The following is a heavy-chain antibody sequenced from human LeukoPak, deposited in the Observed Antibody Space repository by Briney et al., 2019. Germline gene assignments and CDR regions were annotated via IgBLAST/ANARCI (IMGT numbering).Heavy chain of an antibody. CDR1: GGSISSYY. J-gene: IGHJ3*02. CDR2: IYTSGST. CDR3: ARGTMVRGVTMNDALDI. Sequence: SETLSLTCTVSGGSISSYYWSWIRQPAGKGLEWIGRIYTSGSTNYNPSLKSRVTMSVDTSKNQFSLKLSSVTAADTAVYYCARGTMVRGVTMNDALDIWGQGTMVTVSS. D-gene: IGHD3-10*01. V-gene: IGHV4-4*07.